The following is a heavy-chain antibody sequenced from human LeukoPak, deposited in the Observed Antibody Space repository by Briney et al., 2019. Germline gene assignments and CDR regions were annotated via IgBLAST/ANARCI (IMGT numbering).Heavy chain of an antibody. D-gene: IGHD5-18*01. CDR1: GYTFTGYY. V-gene: IGHV1-18*04. CDR3: AREGYSYGLDY. J-gene: IGHJ4*02. Sequence: ASVKVSCKASGYTFTGYYMHWVRQAPGQGLEWMGWISAYNGNTNYAQKLQGRVTMTTDTSTSTAYMELRSLRSDDTAVYYCAREGYSYGLDYWGQGTLVTVSS. CDR2: ISAYNGNT.